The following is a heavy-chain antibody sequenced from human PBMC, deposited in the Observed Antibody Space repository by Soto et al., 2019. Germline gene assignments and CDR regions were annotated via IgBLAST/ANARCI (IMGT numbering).Heavy chain of an antibody. CDR1: GYKFTSNW. J-gene: IGHJ4*02. D-gene: IGHD5-18*01. CDR2: IDPSDSYI. Sequence: GESLKISCQGSGYKFTSNWISWVRQMPGKGLEWMGRIDPSDSYINYNPSFQGHVTISIDKSISTVYLQWSSLMASDAAMYYCARRRGTGYTHGSHSFDHWGQGSQVTVSS. CDR3: ARRRGTGYTHGSHSFDH. V-gene: IGHV5-10-1*01.